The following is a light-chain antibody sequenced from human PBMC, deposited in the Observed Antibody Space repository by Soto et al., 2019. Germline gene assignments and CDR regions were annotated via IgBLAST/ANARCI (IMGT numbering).Light chain of an antibody. V-gene: IGLV2-14*01. Sequence: QSALTQPASVSGSPGQSITISCTGTSSDVGDYNYVSWYQQHSGKAPKLMIFEVNNRPSGVSNRFSGSKSGNTASLTISGLQAEDEADYYCSSYTTSSTPYVFGTGTKVTVL. CDR2: EVN. CDR1: SSDVGDYNY. CDR3: SSYTTSSTPYV. J-gene: IGLJ1*01.